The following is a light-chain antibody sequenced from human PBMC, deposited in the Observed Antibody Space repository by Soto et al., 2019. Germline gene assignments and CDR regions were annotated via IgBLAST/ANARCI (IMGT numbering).Light chain of an antibody. Sequence: QSVLTQPPSVSAAPGQKVTISCSGSSSNIGNNYVSWYQQLPGTGPKLLIYDNNKRPSGIPDRFSGSKSGTSATLGITGLQTGEEDDYYCGTWDSSLTAGVFGGGTKLTVL. CDR1: SSNIGNNY. CDR2: DNN. CDR3: GTWDSSLTAGV. J-gene: IGLJ3*02. V-gene: IGLV1-51*01.